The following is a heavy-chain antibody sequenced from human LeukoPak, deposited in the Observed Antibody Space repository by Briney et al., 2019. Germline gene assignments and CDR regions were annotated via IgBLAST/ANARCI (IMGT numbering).Heavy chain of an antibody. CDR2: ISGSGGST. CDR1: GFIFSSYA. V-gene: IGHV3-23*01. J-gene: IGHJ4*02. D-gene: IGHD2-21*02. Sequence: TGGSLRLSCAASGFIFSSYAMSWVRQAPGKGLEWVSAISGSGGSTYYADSVKGRFTISRDNSKNTLYLQMNSLRAEDTAVYYCAKESPPSYCGGDCYSPLYYFDYWGQGTLVTVSS. CDR3: AKESPPSYCGGDCYSPLYYFDY.